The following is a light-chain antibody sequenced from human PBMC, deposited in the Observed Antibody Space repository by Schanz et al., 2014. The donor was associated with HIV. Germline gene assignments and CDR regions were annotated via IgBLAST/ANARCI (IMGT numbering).Light chain of an antibody. CDR3: QQLNFYPLA. J-gene: IGKJ4*01. CDR1: QGISSY. Sequence: IQLTQSPSSLSASVGDRVTITCRASQGISSYLAWYQQKPGKAPKLLIYAASTLQSGVPSRFIGGRSGPDFTLTISSLQPEDFATYYCQQLNFYPLAFGGGTKVEIK. CDR2: AAS. V-gene: IGKV1-9*01.